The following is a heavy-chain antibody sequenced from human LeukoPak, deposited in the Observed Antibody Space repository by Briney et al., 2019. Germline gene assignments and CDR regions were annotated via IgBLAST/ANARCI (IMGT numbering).Heavy chain of an antibody. CDR2: INHSGST. V-gene: IGHV4-34*01. D-gene: IGHD1-26*01. CDR1: GGSFSGYY. J-gene: IGHJ4*02. CDR3: VKDRLRYSGTYYFDY. Sequence: SETLSLTCAVYGGSFSGYYWSWIRQPPGKGLEWIGEINHSGSTNYNPSLKSRVTISVDTSKNQFSLKLSSVTAADTAVYYCVKDRLRYSGTYYFDYWGQGTLVTVSS.